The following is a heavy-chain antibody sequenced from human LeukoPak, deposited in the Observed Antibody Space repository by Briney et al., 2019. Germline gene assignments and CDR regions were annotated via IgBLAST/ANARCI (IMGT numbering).Heavy chain of an antibody. D-gene: IGHD5-18*01. CDR3: VRGGSRYGL. J-gene: IGHJ4*02. V-gene: IGHV3-7*05. CDR1: GFPFSRYW. Sequence: GGSLRLSCAASGFPFSRYWLSWVRQAPGKGLEWVANIKQDGSEKYYVDSVKGRFTISRDNAKNSLSLQMNSLRAEDTAVYYCVRGGSRYGLWGQGALVTVSS. CDR2: IKQDGSEK.